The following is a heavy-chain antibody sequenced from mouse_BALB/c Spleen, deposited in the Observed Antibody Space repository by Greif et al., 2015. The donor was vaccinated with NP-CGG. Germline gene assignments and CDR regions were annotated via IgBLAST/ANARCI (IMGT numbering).Heavy chain of an antibody. CDR1: GYTFTSYW. V-gene: IGHV1S41*01. Sequence: DLVKPGASVKLSCKASGYTFTSYWINWIKQRPGQGLEWIGRIAPGSGSTYYNEMFKGKATLTVDTSSSTAYIQLSSLSSEDSAVYFCARGPLYYDYDRRYAMDYSGQGTSVTVSS. D-gene: IGHD2-4*01. CDR2: IAPGSGST. CDR3: ARGPLYYDYDRRYAMDY. J-gene: IGHJ4*01.